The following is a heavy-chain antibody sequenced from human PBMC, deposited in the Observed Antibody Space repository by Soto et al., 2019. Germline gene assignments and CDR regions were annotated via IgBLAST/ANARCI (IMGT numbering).Heavy chain of an antibody. CDR3: ARDSLDFWGGHNWFDP. J-gene: IGHJ5*02. CDR1: GGNFSSHG. D-gene: IGHD3-3*01. Sequence: GSLRVWCGAAGGNFSSHGMNWIRQAQGKGLEWVSSISSSSSYIYYADSVKGRFTISRDNAKNSLYLQMNSLRAEDTAVYYCARDSLDFWGGHNWFDPWGQGTLVTVSS. V-gene: IGHV3-21*01. CDR2: ISSSSSYI.